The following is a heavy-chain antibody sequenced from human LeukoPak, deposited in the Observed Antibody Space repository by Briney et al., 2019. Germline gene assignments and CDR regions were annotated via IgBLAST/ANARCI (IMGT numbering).Heavy chain of an antibody. V-gene: IGHV3-23*01. CDR3: AKDGGSRVRYIDY. J-gene: IGHJ4*02. Sequence: PGGSLRLSCAASGFTFSNYAISWVRQAPGKGLEWVSGISGSGGSTYYADPVKGRFTISRDNSKNTLYLQITSLTAEDTAVYYCAKDGGSRVRYIDYWGQGTLVTVSS. D-gene: IGHD3-16*01. CDR2: ISGSGGST. CDR1: GFTFSNYA.